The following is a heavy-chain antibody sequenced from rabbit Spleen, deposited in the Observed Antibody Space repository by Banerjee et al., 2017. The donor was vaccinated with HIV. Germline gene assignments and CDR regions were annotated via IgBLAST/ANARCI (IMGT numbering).Heavy chain of an antibody. Sequence: QSLEESGGDLVKPGASLTLTCKASGLDFSTNYWICWVRQAPGKGLEWIACIDVTKDGSTYYPSWAKGRFTIYRTSSTTVALQVTSLTAADTATYFCARDAAGREDFNLWGPGTLVTVS. CDR2: IDVTKDGST. CDR1: GLDFSTNYW. D-gene: IGHD4-2*01. J-gene: IGHJ4*01. V-gene: IGHV1S40*01. CDR3: ARDAAGREDFNL.